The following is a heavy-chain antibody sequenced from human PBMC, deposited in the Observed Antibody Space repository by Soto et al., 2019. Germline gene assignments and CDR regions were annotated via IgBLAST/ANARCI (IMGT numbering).Heavy chain of an antibody. D-gene: IGHD3-10*01. Sequence: SGPTLVNPTQTLTLTCTFSWFSLSTSGMCVSWIRQPPGKALEWLARIDWDDDKYYSTSLKTRLTISKDTSKNQVVLTMTNMDPVETATYYCARSGLDGSGSYYYYYMEVWGKGTTVTVSS. CDR1: WFSLSTSGMC. J-gene: IGHJ6*03. CDR3: ARSGLDGSGSYYYYYMEV. CDR2: IDWDDDK. V-gene: IGHV2-70*11.